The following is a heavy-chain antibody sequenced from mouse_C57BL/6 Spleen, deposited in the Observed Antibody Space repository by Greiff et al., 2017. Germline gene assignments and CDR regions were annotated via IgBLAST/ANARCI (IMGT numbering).Heavy chain of an antibody. CDR1: GFNIKDYY. D-gene: IGHD2-3*01. CDR2: IDPEDGET. Sequence: EVQLVESGAELVKPGASVKLSCTASGFNIKDYYMHWVKQRTGQGLEWIGRIDPEDGETKYAPKFQGKATITADTSSNTAYLHLSSLTSEDTAVYYCAGSDGYYLAWFAYWGQGTLVTVSA. CDR3: AGSDGYYLAWFAY. J-gene: IGHJ3*01. V-gene: IGHV14-2*01.